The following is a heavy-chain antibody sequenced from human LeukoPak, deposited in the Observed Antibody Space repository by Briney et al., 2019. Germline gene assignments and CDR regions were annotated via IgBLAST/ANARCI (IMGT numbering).Heavy chain of an antibody. CDR2: IKEDGTDR. Sequence: GGSLRLSCGGSGFTFSDYWMTWVRQAPGKGLEWVANIKEDGTDRQYADSVEGRFTISRGNAENLVYLQMSSLRAEDTAVYYCVRESSVWVGPGIGRPLDVWGKGTTVTVSS. CDR1: GFTFSDYW. CDR3: VRESSVWVGPGIGRPLDV. V-gene: IGHV3-7*01. D-gene: IGHD3-16*01. J-gene: IGHJ6*04.